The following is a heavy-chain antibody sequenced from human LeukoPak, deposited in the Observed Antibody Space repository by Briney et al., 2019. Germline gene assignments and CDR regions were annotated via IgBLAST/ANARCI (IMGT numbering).Heavy chain of an antibody. CDR1: GFTFDDYA. CDR3: ATSRSSWYLRSLDY. Sequence: GRSLRLSCAASGFTFDDYAMHWVRQAPGKGLEWVSGISWNSGSIGYADSVKGRFTISRDNAKNSLYLQMNSLRAEGTALYYCATSRSSWYLRSLDYWGQGTLVTVSS. J-gene: IGHJ4*02. V-gene: IGHV3-9*01. CDR2: ISWNSGSI. D-gene: IGHD6-13*01.